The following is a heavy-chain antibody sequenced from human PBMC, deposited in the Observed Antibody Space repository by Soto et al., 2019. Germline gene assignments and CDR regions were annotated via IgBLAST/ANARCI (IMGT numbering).Heavy chain of an antibody. CDR2: IYYSGST. CDR1: GGSISSGDYY. D-gene: IGHD4-4*01. Sequence: PSETLSLTCTVSGGSISSGDYYWSWIRQPPGKGLGWIGYIYYSGSTYYNPSLKSRVTISVDTSKNQFSLKLSSVTAADTAVYYCARGMNDYSNHEGETNWFDPWGQGTLVTVSS. V-gene: IGHV4-30-4*01. J-gene: IGHJ5*02. CDR3: ARGMNDYSNHEGETNWFDP.